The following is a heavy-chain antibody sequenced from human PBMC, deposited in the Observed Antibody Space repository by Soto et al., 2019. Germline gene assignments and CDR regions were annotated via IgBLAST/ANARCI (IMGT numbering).Heavy chain of an antibody. CDR2: ISAYNGNT. J-gene: IGHJ6*02. Sequence: ASVKVSCKASGYTFTSYGISWVRQAPGQGLEWMGWISAYNGNTNYAQKLQGRVTMTTDTSTSTAYMELRSLRSDDTAVYYCAGDLEGGYSYGFNYYYGMDVWGQGTMVTVSS. CDR3: AGDLEGGYSYGFNYYYGMDV. CDR1: GYTFTSYG. D-gene: IGHD5-18*01. V-gene: IGHV1-18*04.